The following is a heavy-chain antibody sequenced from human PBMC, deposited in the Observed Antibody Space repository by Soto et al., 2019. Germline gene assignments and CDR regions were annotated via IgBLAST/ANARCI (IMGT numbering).Heavy chain of an antibody. Sequence: LVNPTETLTLTCTVSWFSLSNARIFFSCILQPPGKALEWLAHIFSNDEKSYSTSLKSRLTISKDTSKSQVVLTMTNMDPVDTATYYCARIAVIAAAGPYYYYGMDVWGQGTTVTVSS. CDR3: ARIAVIAAAGPYYYYGMDV. CDR2: IFSNDEK. CDR1: WFSLSNARIF. V-gene: IGHV2-26*01. D-gene: IGHD6-13*01. J-gene: IGHJ6*02.